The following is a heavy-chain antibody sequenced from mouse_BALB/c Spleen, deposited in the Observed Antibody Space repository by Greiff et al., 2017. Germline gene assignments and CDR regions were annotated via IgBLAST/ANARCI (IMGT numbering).Heavy chain of an antibody. CDR1: GFTFSSFG. V-gene: IGHV5-17*02. CDR3: ARWKDYAMDY. CDR2: ISSGSSTI. J-gene: IGHJ4*01. Sequence: EVKVVESGGGLVQPGGSRKLSCAASGFTFSSFGMHWVRQAPEKGLEWVAYISSGSSTIYYADTVKGRFTISRDNPKNTLFLQMTSLRSEDTAMYYCARWKDYAMDYWGQGTSVTVSS.